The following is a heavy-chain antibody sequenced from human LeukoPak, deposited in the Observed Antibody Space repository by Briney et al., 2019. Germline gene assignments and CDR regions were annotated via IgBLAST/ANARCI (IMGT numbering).Heavy chain of an antibody. CDR3: ASGSDYYFDY. V-gene: IGHV3-74*01. J-gene: IGHJ4*02. CDR1: GFTFSNYW. D-gene: IGHD3-10*01. CDR2: INSDGSRT. Sequence: PGGSLRLSCAASGFTFSNYWMHWVRQAAEKGLVWVSRINSDGSRTTYADSVKGRFTISRDNAKNTLYLQMNSLRPEDTAVYYCASGSDYYFDYWGQGTLVSVS.